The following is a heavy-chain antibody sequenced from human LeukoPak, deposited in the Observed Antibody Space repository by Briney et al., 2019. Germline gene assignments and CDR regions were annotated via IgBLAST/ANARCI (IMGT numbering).Heavy chain of an antibody. CDR3: AKVYSSSWYAVLAY. J-gene: IGHJ4*02. CDR1: GFTFSSYA. CDR2: IWYDGSNK. D-gene: IGHD6-13*01. V-gene: IGHV3-33*06. Sequence: GESLNISCAASGFTFSSYAMHRVRQAPGKGPERAAVIWYDGSNKYTADSVNGRFTISRDNSKNTLYLQMNILNAEDTAVYYRAKVYSSSWYAVLAYSGQGTLATVSS.